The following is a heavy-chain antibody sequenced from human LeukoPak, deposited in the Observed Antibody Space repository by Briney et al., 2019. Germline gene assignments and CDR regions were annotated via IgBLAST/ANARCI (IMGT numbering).Heavy chain of an antibody. CDR3: AKGGYNWIPLED. D-gene: IGHD5-12*01. Sequence: GGSLRLSCAASGFVFHNYAMTWVRQAPGKGLEWVSFITGTGNNAYYADSVRGRFTISRDNSKNTLFLQMDSLGADDTAIYYCAKGGYNWIPLEDWGRGPLVTVSS. CDR2: ITGTGNNA. V-gene: IGHV3-23*01. J-gene: IGHJ4*02. CDR1: GFVFHNYA.